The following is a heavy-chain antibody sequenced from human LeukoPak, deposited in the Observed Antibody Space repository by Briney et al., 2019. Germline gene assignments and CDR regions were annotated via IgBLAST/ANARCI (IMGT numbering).Heavy chain of an antibody. J-gene: IGHJ4*02. CDR3: ARAGGSCSGECYAFDS. D-gene: IGHD2-21*01. Sequence: SETLSLTCTVSGGSFSGYYWSWVRQPPGKGLEWSGYMYYSGTTNYNPSLKSRVTISLDTSRNQFSLKLSSVSSGDTAVYFCARAGGSCSGECYAFDSWGQGTLVTVSS. V-gene: IGHV4-59*01. CDR1: GGSFSGYY. CDR2: MYYSGTT.